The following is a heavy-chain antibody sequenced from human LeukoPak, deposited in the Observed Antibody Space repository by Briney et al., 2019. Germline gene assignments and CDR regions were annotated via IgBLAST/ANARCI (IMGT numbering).Heavy chain of an antibody. V-gene: IGHV3-13*01. CDR1: GFSFNNYA. CDR2: LGTAGDT. CDR3: ARQNTPHGNFDY. D-gene: IGHD5-24*01. J-gene: IGHJ4*02. Sequence: PGGSLRLSCAASGFSFNNYAMHWVRQSAGEGLEWVSALGTAGDTFYPGSVKGRFTISRDNAKKSLFLQMNSLRAEDTAVYYCARQNTPHGNFDYWGQGTLVTVSS.